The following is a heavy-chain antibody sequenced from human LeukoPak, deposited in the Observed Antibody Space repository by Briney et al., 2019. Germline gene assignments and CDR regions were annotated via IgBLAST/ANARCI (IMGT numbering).Heavy chain of an antibody. V-gene: IGHV1-69*05. CDR1: GGTFSSYA. CDR3: ALGSCGAYYYYMDV. J-gene: IGHJ6*03. CDR2: IIPIFGTA. D-gene: IGHD1-26*01. Sequence: SVKVSCKASGGTFSSYAISWVRQAPGQGREWMGGIIPIFGTANYAQKFQGRVTITTDESTSTAYMELSSLRSEDTAVYYCALGSCGAYYYYMDVWGKGTTVTVSS.